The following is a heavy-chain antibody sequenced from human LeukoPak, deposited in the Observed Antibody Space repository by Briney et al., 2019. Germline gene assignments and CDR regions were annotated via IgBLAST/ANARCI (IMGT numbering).Heavy chain of an antibody. CDR1: GFTFSSYT. V-gene: IGHV3-48*01. D-gene: IGHD5-24*01. Sequence: PGGSLRLSCAASGFTFSSYTMNWVRQPPGKGLEWVSNIGTSSTTIYYADSVKGRFTISRDNSKNTLYLQVSSLRTEDTAVYYCAKDYHGFNAFRGLCDYWGQGTLVTVSS. CDR2: IGTSSTTI. CDR3: AKDYHGFNAFRGLCDY. J-gene: IGHJ4*02.